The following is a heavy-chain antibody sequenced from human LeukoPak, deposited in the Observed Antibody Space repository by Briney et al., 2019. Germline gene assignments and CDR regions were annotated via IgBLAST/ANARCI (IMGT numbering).Heavy chain of an antibody. J-gene: IGHJ1*01. V-gene: IGHV4-4*07. CDR2: IYTSEST. D-gene: IGHD3-3*01. Sequence: SETLSLTCTVSGGSISNYYWSWIRQSAGKGLEWIGRIYTSESTNYNPSLKSRVTMSVDTSKNQFSLKLSSVTAADTAVYYCARGYYDFWSGYYDNEHLQHWGQGTLVTVSS. CDR3: ARGYYDFWSGYYDNEHLQH. CDR1: GGSISNYY.